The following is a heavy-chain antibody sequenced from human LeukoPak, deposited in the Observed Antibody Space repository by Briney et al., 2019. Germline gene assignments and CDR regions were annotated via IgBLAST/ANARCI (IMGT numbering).Heavy chain of an antibody. CDR1: GVTFSGYY. Sequence: WETLTLTCAVYGVTFSGYYWSWIRQPPGKGLEWIGDINHSGSTNYNPPRKSRVTISVDTSKNQFSLKLSSVAPADTAVYYCARGGVDTAMVTEAFDIWGQGTMVTVSS. D-gene: IGHD5-18*01. J-gene: IGHJ3*02. V-gene: IGHV4-34*01. CDR2: INHSGST. CDR3: ARGGVDTAMVTEAFDI.